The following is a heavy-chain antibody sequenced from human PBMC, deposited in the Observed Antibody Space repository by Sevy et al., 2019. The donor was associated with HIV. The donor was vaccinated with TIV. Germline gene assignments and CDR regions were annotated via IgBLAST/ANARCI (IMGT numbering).Heavy chain of an antibody. J-gene: IGHJ5*02. CDR1: GFTFNFHG. V-gene: IGHV3-30*02. CDR2: FWHDGSNK. Sequence: GGSLRLSCAASGFTFNFHGMHWVRQAPGKGLEWVAFFWHDGSNKYMADSVKGRFTISRDNSKNTLFLQMNSLTVEDTAFYYCARETDNSARWLDPWGQGTLVTVSS. D-gene: IGHD4-4*01. CDR3: ARETDNSARWLDP.